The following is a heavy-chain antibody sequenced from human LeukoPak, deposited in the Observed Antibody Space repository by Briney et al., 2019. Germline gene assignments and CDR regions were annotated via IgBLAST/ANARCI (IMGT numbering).Heavy chain of an antibody. J-gene: IGHJ4*02. CDR1: GYTFTSYD. V-gene: IGHV1-8*01. CDR3: ASWGLGYPQTYYFDY. D-gene: IGHD5-18*01. CDR2: MNPNSGNT. Sequence: ASVKVSCKASGYTFTSYDINWVRQATGQGLEWMGWMNPNSGNTGYAQEFQGRVTMTRNTSISTAHMELSSLRSEDTAVYYCASWGLGYPQTYYFDYWGQGTLVTVSS.